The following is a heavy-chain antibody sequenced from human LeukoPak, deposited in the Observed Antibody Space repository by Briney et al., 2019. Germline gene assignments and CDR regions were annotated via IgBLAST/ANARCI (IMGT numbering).Heavy chain of an antibody. D-gene: IGHD2-2*01. J-gene: IGHJ5*02. Sequence: PSVKLSCKASGYTFTGYYMHWVRHAPGQGLEWMGRINPNSGGTNYAQKFQGRVTMTRDTSISTAYMELSRLRSDDTAVYYCARQWGYCSSTSCYRKNWFDPWGQGTLVTVSS. V-gene: IGHV1-2*06. CDR1: GYTFTGYY. CDR3: ARQWGYCSSTSCYRKNWFDP. CDR2: INPNSGGT.